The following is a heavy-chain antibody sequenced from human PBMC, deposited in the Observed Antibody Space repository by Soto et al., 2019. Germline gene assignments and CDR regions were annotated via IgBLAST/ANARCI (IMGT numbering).Heavy chain of an antibody. CDR2: ISSSSRTT. CDR3: AREISVAGGHFDY. V-gene: IGHV3-48*02. Sequence: EVQLVESGGGLVQPGGSLRLSCTASGLTFSSSGMNWVRQAPGKGLEWVSSISSSSRTTYYADSVKGRFTISRDNAKNSLYLQMNSLRDEDTAVYYCAREISVAGGHFDYWGQGTLVTVSS. J-gene: IGHJ4*02. CDR1: GLTFSSSG. D-gene: IGHD6-19*01.